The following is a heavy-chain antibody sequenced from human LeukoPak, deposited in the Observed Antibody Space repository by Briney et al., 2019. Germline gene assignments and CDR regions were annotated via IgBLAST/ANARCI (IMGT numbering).Heavy chain of an antibody. J-gene: IGHJ4*02. V-gene: IGHV3-21*01. CDR2: ITSSSASM. CDR1: GFTFSSYS. Sequence: GGSLRLSCAASGFTFSSYSMNWVRQAPGKGLEWVSSITSSSASMYYADSVKGRFTISRDNAKNSLYLQMNSLRAEDTAVYYCARTYYDILTAYNPYFDYWGQGTLVTVSS. D-gene: IGHD3-9*01. CDR3: ARTYYDILTAYNPYFDY.